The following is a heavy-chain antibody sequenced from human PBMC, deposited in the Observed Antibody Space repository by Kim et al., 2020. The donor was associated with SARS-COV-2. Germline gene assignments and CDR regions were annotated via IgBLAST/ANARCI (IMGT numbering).Heavy chain of an antibody. CDR3: ARSTNCGGDCYLFDY. CDR2: IYHSGTT. J-gene: IGHJ4*02. Sequence: SETLSLTCTVSGGSISGYFWSWVRQPPGKGLEWIGYIYHSGTTNYNPSLKIRLTISIDSSKNQFSLKLNSMTAADTAMYFCARSTNCGGDCYLFDYWGQGTLVTVSS. D-gene: IGHD2-21*02. CDR1: GGSISGYF. V-gene: IGHV4-59*08.